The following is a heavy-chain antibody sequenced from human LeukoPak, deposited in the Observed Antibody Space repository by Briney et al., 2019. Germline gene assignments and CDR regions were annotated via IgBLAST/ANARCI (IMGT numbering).Heavy chain of an antibody. V-gene: IGHV4-59*01. Sequence: PSETLSLTCTVSGGSISSYYWSWIRQPPGKGLEWIGYIYYSGSTNYNPSLKSRVTISVDTSKNQFSLKLSSVTAADTAVYYCARGAGSWTYYYYGMDVWGQGTTVTVSS. J-gene: IGHJ6*02. D-gene: IGHD6-13*01. CDR2: IYYSGST. CDR3: ARGAGSWTYYYYGMDV. CDR1: GGSISSYY.